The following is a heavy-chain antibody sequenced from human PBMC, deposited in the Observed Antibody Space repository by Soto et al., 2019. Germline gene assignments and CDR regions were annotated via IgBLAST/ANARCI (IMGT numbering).Heavy chain of an antibody. CDR2: INSGNGNT. CDR1: GYTFTGYV. V-gene: IGHV1-3*01. D-gene: IGHD3-3*01. J-gene: IGHJ4*02. CDR3: ARGLTIFGVVIGY. Sequence: QVQLVQSVAEVKKPGASVKLSCKTSGYTFTGYVVDWVRQAPGQGLEWMGWINSGNGNTKYSEKFQGRVTITRDTSARTAYMELTSLTSEDTAVYYCARGLTIFGVVIGYWGQGTLVTVSS.